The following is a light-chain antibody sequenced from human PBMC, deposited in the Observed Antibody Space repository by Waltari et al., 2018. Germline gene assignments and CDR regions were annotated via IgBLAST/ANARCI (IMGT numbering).Light chain of an antibody. J-gene: IGKJ1*01. V-gene: IGKV1-39*01. CDR1: QSITNY. CDR3: QQTYSSSWT. Sequence: DIQMTQSPASLSASIGNRVTITCRASQSITNYCNWYQQRPGRPPTLLSYVTSKLHSGVPSRFSGGGSGTEFTLTISSLQPEDFATYYCQQTYSSSWTFGQGTKVEI. CDR2: VTS.